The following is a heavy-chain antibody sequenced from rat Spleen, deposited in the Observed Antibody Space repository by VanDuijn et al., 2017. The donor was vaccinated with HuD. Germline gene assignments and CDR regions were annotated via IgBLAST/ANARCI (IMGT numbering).Heavy chain of an antibody. Sequence: VQLQESGPGLVKPSQSLSLTCSVTGYSIKSSYRWNWIRKFPGNKLEWMGVIWGDGSTAYNSAPKSRLSISRDTSKSQVFLKMSSLKTEDTATYYCARGTTTFAYWGQGTLVTVSS. V-gene: IGHV2-32*01. CDR1: GYSIKSSYR. D-gene: IGHD1-5*01. J-gene: IGHJ3*01. CDR3: ARGTTTFAY. CDR2: IWGDGST.